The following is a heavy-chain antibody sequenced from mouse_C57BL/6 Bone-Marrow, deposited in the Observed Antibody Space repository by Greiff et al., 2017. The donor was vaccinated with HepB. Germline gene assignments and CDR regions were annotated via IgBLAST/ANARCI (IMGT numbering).Heavy chain of an antibody. CDR3: ASLYYYGSSYWFAY. CDR1: GFTFTDYY. Sequence: EVKLMESGGGLVQPGGSLSLSCAASGFTFTDYYMSWVRQPPGKALEWLGFIRNKANGYTTEYSASVKGRFTISRDNSQSILYLQMNALRAEDSATYYCASLYYYGSSYWFAYWGQGTLVTVSA. D-gene: IGHD1-1*01. CDR2: IRNKANGYTT. J-gene: IGHJ3*01. V-gene: IGHV7-3*01.